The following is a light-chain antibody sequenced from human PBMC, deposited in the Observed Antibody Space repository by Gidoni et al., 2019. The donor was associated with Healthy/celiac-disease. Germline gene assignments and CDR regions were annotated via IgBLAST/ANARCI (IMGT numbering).Light chain of an antibody. J-gene: IGKJ1*01. Sequence: DIQMTPSPSTLSASVGDRVTITCRASQSISSWLAWYQQKPGKAPKLLIYDASSLESGVPSRFSGSGSGTEFTLTISSLQPDDFATYYCQQYNSYSPERTFGQGTKVEIK. CDR2: DAS. CDR1: QSISSW. V-gene: IGKV1-5*01. CDR3: QQYNSYSPERT.